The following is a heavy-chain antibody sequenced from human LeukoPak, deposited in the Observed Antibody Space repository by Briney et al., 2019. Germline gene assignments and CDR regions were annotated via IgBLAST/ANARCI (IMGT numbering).Heavy chain of an antibody. CDR3: ARRGYSSGWFRSGYFDY. CDR2: INHSGST. V-gene: IGHV4-34*01. CDR1: GGSFSGYY. D-gene: IGHD6-19*01. J-gene: IGHJ4*02. Sequence: ASETLSLTCAVYGGSFSGYYWSWIRQPPGKGLEWIGEINHSGSTNYSPSLKSRVTISVDTSKNQFSLKLSSVTAADTAVYYCARRGYSSGWFRSGYFDYWGQGTLVTVSS.